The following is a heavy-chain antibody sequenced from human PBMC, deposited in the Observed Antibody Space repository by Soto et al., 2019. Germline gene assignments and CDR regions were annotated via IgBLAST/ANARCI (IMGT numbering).Heavy chain of an antibody. CDR2: LNEDGSTT. V-gene: IGHV3-7*01. D-gene: IGHD2-15*01. CDR1: GFSFSAFW. CDR3: VRDPAAIGRYCSGDPCLPLF. Sequence: EVQLVESGGGLVQPGGSLKLSCAASGFSFSAFWMGWVRQAPGKGLEWVANLNEDGSTTYYAHFVKGRFTISRDNAKNSLYLHMNSLRAEDTAVYFCVRDPAAIGRYCSGDPCLPLFGGRGSLVTVSS. J-gene: IGHJ4*02.